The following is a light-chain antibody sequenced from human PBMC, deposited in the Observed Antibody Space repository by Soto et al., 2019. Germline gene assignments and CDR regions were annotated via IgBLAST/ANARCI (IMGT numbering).Light chain of an antibody. J-gene: IGLJ1*01. CDR3: SSYTSSSTYV. V-gene: IGLV2-14*01. CDR2: EVN. CDR1: SSDVGGYNY. Sequence: QSALTQPASVSGSPGQSITISCTGTSSDVGGYNYVSWYQQHPGEAPKLMIYEVNNRPSGVSNRFSSSKSGNTASLTISGLQAEDEADYYCSSYTSSSTYVFGTGTKLTVL.